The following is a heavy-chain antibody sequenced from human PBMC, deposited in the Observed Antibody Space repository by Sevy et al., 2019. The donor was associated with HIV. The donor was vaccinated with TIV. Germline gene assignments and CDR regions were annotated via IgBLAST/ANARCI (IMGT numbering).Heavy chain of an antibody. V-gene: IGHV3-33*01. D-gene: IGHD3-22*01. CDR3: ARVDAYYDKGFDP. Sequence: GGSLRLSCAASGFRFSDYGMHWVRQIPGKGLEWVAVIWYDGVQKFYAGSVKGRFTISRDNSKNTLYLQMNSLRAEDTAVYYCARVDAYYDKGFDPWGQGTLVTVSS. J-gene: IGHJ5*02. CDR2: IWYDGVQK. CDR1: GFRFSDYG.